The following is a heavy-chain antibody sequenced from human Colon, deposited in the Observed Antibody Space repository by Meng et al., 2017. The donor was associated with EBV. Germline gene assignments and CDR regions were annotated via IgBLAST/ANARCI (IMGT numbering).Heavy chain of an antibody. CDR1: GDSISSTGVA. D-gene: IGHD1/OR15-1a*01. V-gene: IGHV6-1*02. CDR3: ARDYGTSRPFEY. Sequence: GPGLVKPPQTIYLLCANLGDSISSTGVAWNCLLHSPSRGLEWLVRAYYWSKWHNDYAVSVKGRIAINPDTSKNQFFLLLNSVTPEDTAVYYCARDYGTSRPFEYWGQGILVTVSS. CDR2: AYYWSKWHN. J-gene: IGHJ4*02.